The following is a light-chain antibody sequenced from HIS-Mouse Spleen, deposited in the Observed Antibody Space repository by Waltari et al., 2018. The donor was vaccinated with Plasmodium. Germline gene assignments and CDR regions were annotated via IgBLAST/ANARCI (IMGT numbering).Light chain of an antibody. CDR2: EGS. CDR1: SRDVGSYHL. CDR3: CSYAGSSTNWV. V-gene: IGLV2-23*01. J-gene: IGLJ3*02. Sequence: QSALTQPASVSGSPGQSITISCTGTSRDVGSYHLVPWYQQHPGKAHKLRIYEGSKRPSGVSNRFSGSKSGNTASLTISGLQAEDEADYYCCSYAGSSTNWVFGGGTKLTVL.